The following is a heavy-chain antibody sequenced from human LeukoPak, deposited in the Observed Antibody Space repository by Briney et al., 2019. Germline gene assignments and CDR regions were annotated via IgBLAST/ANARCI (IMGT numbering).Heavy chain of an antibody. Sequence: PGGSLRLSCAASGFTFSSSAMSWVRQAPGEGLEWVSAISGSGDSTYYYADSVKGRFTISRDNSKNTLYLQMNSLRAEDTAVYYCAKSLWFGVPGPHYFDYWGQGTLVTVSS. CDR2: ISGSGDST. V-gene: IGHV3-23*01. CDR3: AKSLWFGVPGPHYFDY. CDR1: GFTFSSSA. J-gene: IGHJ4*02. D-gene: IGHD3-10*01.